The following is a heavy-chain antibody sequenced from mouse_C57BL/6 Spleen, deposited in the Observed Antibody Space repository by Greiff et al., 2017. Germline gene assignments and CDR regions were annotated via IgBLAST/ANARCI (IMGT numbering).Heavy chain of an antibody. CDR1: GYTFTGYW. V-gene: IGHV1-9*01. CDR2: VLPGSDST. J-gene: IGHJ4*01. D-gene: IGHD2-3*01. CDR3: ARWLLPPMDY. Sequence: QVQLQQSGAELMKPGASVKLSCKATGYTFTGYWIEWVKQRPGHGLEWIGEVLPGSDSTNYNEKFKGKATFTADTSSNTAYMQLSSLTTEDSAIYYCARWLLPPMDYWGQGTTVTVSS.